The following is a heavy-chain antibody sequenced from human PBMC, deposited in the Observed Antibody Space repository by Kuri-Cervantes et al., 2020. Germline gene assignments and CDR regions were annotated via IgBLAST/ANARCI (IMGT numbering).Heavy chain of an antibody. Sequence: GESLKISCAASGFSNHPMHWVRQAPGKGLEWVAAISNDGNSQHYADSIKGRFTISRDNSKNTLYLQMNSLRGADTAFYYCAKEGSSSGRAGYFDYWGQGTLVTVSS. V-gene: IGHV3-30-3*01. CDR3: AKEGSSSGRAGYFDY. CDR2: ISNDGNSQ. D-gene: IGHD6-19*01. J-gene: IGHJ4*02. CDR1: GFSNHP.